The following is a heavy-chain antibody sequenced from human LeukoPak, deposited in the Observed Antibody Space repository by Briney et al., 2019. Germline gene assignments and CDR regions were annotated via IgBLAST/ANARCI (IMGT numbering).Heavy chain of an antibody. CDR3: ARHTLQTASMDV. Sequence: ASVKVSCKASGGTFSSYAISWVRQAPGQGLEWMGGIIPIFGTANYAQKFQGRVTITTDESTSTAYMELSSLRSEDTAVYYCARHTLQTASMDVWGKGTTVTVSS. CDR1: GGTFSSYA. CDR2: IIPIFGTA. V-gene: IGHV1-69*05. J-gene: IGHJ6*03. D-gene: IGHD2-21*02.